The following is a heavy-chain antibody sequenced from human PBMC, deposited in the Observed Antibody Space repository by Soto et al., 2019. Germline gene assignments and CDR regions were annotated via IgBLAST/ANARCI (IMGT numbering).Heavy chain of an antibody. CDR2: ISARGGSS. Sequence: EVQLLESGGDLVQPGGSLRLACAASGFSFSSYAMVWVRQAPGKGLEWVSVISARGGSSYFADYVKGRFIISRDNSTNVLSLEMNSLRAEDTGTYFCAKGSIEYRASVDHLGQGTLVLVSS. CDR3: AKGSIEYRASVDH. CDR1: GFSFSSYA. J-gene: IGHJ4*02. V-gene: IGHV3-23*01. D-gene: IGHD5-12*01.